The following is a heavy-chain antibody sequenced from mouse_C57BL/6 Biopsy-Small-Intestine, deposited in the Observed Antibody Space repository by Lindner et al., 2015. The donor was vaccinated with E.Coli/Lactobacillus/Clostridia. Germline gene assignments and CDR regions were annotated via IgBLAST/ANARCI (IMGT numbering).Heavy chain of an antibody. J-gene: IGHJ3*01. CDR1: GGTFSSYT. CDR2: IIPILGIA. D-gene: IGHD2-1*01. CDR3: AAGGVISQGVAFDI. V-gene: IGHV1-74*01. Sequence: SVKVSCKASGGTFSSYTISWVRQAPGQGLEWMGRIIPILGIANYAQKFQGRVTITADKSTSTAYMELSSLRSEDTAVYYCAAGGVISQGVAFDIWGQGTMVTVSS.